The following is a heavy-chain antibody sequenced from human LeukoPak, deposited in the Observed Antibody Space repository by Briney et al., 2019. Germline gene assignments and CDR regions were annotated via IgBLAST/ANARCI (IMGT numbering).Heavy chain of an antibody. CDR3: AKDLVDYYDYSFDY. CDR2: ISGSGGST. Sequence: GGSLRLSCAASGFTFSSYAMSWVRQAPGKGLEWVSAISGSGGSTYYADSVKGRFTISRDNSKNTMYLQMNSLRAEDTAVYYCAKDLVDYYDYSFDYWGQGTLVTVSS. J-gene: IGHJ4*02. V-gene: IGHV3-23*01. CDR1: GFTFSSYA. D-gene: IGHD3-22*01.